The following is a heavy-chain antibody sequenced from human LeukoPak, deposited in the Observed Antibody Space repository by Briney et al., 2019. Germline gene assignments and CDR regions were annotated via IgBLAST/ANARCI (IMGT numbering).Heavy chain of an antibody. CDR1: GGSFSGYY. D-gene: IGHD1-26*01. Sequence: SETLSLTCAVYGGSFSGYYWSWIRQPPGKGLEWIGEINHSGSTNYNPSLKSRVTISVDTSKNQFSLKLSSVTAADTAVYYCARRSGSYFRNWFDPWGQGTLVTVSS. CDR2: INHSGST. V-gene: IGHV4-34*01. J-gene: IGHJ5*02. CDR3: ARRSGSYFRNWFDP.